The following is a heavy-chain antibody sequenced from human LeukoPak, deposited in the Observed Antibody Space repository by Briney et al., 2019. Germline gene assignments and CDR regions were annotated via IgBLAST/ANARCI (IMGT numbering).Heavy chain of an antibody. D-gene: IGHD3-22*01. V-gene: IGHV3-15*01. CDR1: GFTFSYAW. Sequence: GGSLRLSCAASGFTFSYAWMSWVRHAPGKGQEWVGRIKTKTGGGTTDYAAPVKGRFTISRDDSTTTLYLKMNSLKTEDTAVYYCTAEALYDSSGYYMDYWGQGTLVTVSS. CDR2: IKTKTGGGTT. CDR3: TAEALYDSSGYYMDY. J-gene: IGHJ4*02.